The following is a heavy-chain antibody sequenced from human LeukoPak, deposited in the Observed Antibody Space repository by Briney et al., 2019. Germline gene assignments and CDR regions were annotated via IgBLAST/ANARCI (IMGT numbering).Heavy chain of an antibody. CDR3: ARERPSAFDY. D-gene: IGHD3-10*01. Sequence: ASVKVSCKASGGTFSSYAISWVRQAPGQGLEWMGIINPSGGSTSYAQKFQGRVTMTRDTSTSTVYMELSSLRSEDTAVYYCARERPSAFDYWGQGTLVTVSS. J-gene: IGHJ4*02. CDR2: INPSGGST. V-gene: IGHV1-46*01. CDR1: GGTFSSYA.